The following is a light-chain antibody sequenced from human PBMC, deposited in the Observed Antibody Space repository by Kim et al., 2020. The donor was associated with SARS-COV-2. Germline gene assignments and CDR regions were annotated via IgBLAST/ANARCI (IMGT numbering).Light chain of an antibody. Sequence: GRSHPIAGTGTSRDGGGYKYVSWYQKHPGKAPKLMIREVSDRPSGVSNRCTGSKSGNTASLTISGLQAEDEADYYCISFTSSSTLVFGGGTQLTVL. J-gene: IGLJ3*02. CDR1: SRDGGGYKY. CDR2: EVS. V-gene: IGLV2-14*03. CDR3: ISFTSSSTLV.